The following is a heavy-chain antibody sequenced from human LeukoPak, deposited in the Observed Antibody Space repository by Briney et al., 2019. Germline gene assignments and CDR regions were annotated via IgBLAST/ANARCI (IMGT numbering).Heavy chain of an antibody. V-gene: IGHV4-34*01. CDR1: GGSFSGYY. D-gene: IGHD3-3*01. J-gene: IGHJ5*02. Sequence: SETLSLTCAVYGGSFSGYYWGWIRQPPGKDLQWIGCIDYSGSTYYNPSLKSRVTISVDTSKNHFYLKLSSVTAADTAVYYCARRRYDFWTTNRRFWPFDPWGQGTLVTVSS. CDR2: IDYSGST. CDR3: ARRRYDFWTTNRRFWPFDP.